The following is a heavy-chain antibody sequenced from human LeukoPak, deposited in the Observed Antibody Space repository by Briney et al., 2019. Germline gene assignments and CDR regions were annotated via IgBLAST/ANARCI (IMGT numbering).Heavy chain of an antibody. CDR2: IYYSGST. J-gene: IGHJ6*04. D-gene: IGHD6-13*01. V-gene: IGHV4-31*03. CDR1: GGSISSGGYY. Sequence: PSQTLSLTCTVSGGSISSGGYYWSWIRQHPGKGLEWIGYIYYSGSTYYNPSLKSRVTISVDTSKNQFSLKLSSVTAADTAVYYCARGRIAAAANRFYYYYYGMDVWGKGTTVTVSS. CDR3: ARGRIAAAANRFYYYYYGMDV.